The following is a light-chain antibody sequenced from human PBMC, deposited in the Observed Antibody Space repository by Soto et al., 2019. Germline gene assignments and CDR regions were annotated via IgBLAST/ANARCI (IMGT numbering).Light chain of an antibody. CDR3: QQYATSPLT. Sequence: ESVLTQSPGTLSLSPGERATLSCRASQSVGRNYLAWYQQKPGQAPRLLIYGASSRATGIPNTFSGSGSGTDFTLTISRLEPEDFAVYYCQQYATSPLTFGGGTKVEIK. CDR1: QSVGRNY. CDR2: GAS. V-gene: IGKV3-20*01. J-gene: IGKJ4*01.